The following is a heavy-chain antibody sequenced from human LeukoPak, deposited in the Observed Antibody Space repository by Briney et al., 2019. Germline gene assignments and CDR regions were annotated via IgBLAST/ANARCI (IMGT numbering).Heavy chain of an antibody. D-gene: IGHD5-18*01. CDR2: IYHSGST. CDR1: GYSISSGYY. J-gene: IGHJ6*03. Sequence: SETLSLTCTVSGYSISSGYYWGWIRQPPGRGLEWIGSIYHSGSTYYNPSLKSRVTISVDTSKNQFSLKLSSVTAADTAVYYCARDTAMVARWYYYYMDVWGKGTTVTVSS. V-gene: IGHV4-38-2*02. CDR3: ARDTAMVARWYYYYMDV.